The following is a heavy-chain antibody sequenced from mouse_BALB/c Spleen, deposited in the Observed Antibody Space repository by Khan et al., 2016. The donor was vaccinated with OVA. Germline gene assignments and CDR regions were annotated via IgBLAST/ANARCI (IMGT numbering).Heavy chain of an antibody. D-gene: IGHD2-2*01. V-gene: IGHV1S135*01. J-gene: IGHJ3*01. Sequence: EVQLVESGPELMKPGASVKISCKASGYSFTTYYIHWVMQSHGTSLAWIGYIDPFSGGTTYNQKFKGKATLTVDKSSSTAYIHLTNLTSEDSAVYYCTRHGYVAWFTYWGQGTLVTVSA. CDR2: IDPFSGGT. CDR1: GYSFTTYY. CDR3: TRHGYVAWFTY.